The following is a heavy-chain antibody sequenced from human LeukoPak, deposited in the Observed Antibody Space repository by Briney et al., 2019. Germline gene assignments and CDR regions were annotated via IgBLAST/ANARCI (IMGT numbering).Heavy chain of an antibody. CDR1: GFTLSSYR. V-gene: IGHV3-21*01. CDR2: ISSSSSYI. CDR3: AKDWAWGWFDP. J-gene: IGHJ5*02. D-gene: IGHD3-16*01. Sequence: GGSLRLSCAASGFTLSSYRMNWVRQAPGKGLEWVSSISSSSSYIYYADSVKGRVTISRDNAKNSLYLQMNSLRAEDTAVYYCAKDWAWGWFDPWGQGTLVTVSS.